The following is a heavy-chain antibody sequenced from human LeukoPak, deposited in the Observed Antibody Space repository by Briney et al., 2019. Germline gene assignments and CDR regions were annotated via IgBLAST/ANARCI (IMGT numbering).Heavy chain of an antibody. CDR2: MNPNSGNT. D-gene: IGHD3-9*01. V-gene: IGHV1-8*01. Sequence: ASVKVSCKASGYTFTSYDINWVRQATGQGLEWMGWMNPNSGNTGYAQKFQGRVTMTRNTSISTAYMELSSLRSEDTAVYYCARGPMLTGYFWGYYYYGMDVWGQGTTVTVSS. CDR1: GYTFTSYD. J-gene: IGHJ6*02. CDR3: ARGPMLTGYFWGYYYYGMDV.